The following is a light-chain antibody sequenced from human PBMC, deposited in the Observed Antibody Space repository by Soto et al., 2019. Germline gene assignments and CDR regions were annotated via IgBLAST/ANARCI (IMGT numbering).Light chain of an antibody. J-gene: IGLJ1*01. CDR2: YDS. V-gene: IGLV3-21*04. Sequence: SYELTQPPSVSVAPEKTATITCGGNNIGNKRVHGYRHKPRQAPVLHISYDSDRPPGIPERFPGSNSETTATLTLSRVEAGDEADYYCQVWDFMTDKYVFGSGTKLTVL. CDR3: QVWDFMTDKYV. CDR1: NIGNKR.